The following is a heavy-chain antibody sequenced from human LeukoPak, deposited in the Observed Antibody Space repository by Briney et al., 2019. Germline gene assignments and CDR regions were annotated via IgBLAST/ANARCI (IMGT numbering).Heavy chain of an antibody. CDR2: IYYSGST. Sequence: SQTLSLTCTVSGGSISSGGYYWSWIRQPPGKGLEWIGYIYYSGSTYYNPSLKSRVTISVDTSKTQFSLRLSSVTAADTAVYYCARDHDYGDYVRAFDIWGQGAMVTVSS. V-gene: IGHV4-30-4*01. D-gene: IGHD4-17*01. CDR1: GGSISSGGYY. CDR3: ARDHDYGDYVRAFDI. J-gene: IGHJ3*02.